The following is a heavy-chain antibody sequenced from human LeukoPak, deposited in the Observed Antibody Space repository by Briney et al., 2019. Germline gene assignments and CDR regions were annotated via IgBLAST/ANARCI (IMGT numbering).Heavy chain of an antibody. CDR2: IKSKTDGGTT. V-gene: IGHV3-15*01. D-gene: IGHD6-19*01. CDR3: TRGYSSGWYGLNFDY. J-gene: IGHJ4*02. CDR1: GFTFSNAW. Sequence: GGSLRLSCAASGFTFSNAWMSWVRQAPGKGLEWVGRIKSKTDGGTTDYAAPVKGRFTISRDDSKSIAYLQMNSLKTEDTAVYYCTRGYSSGWYGLNFDYWGQGTLVTVSS.